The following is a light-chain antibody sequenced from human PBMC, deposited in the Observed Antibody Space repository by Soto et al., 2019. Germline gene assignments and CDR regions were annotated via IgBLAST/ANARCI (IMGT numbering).Light chain of an antibody. CDR1: SSDVGSYNL. V-gene: IGLV2-23*02. CDR2: EVS. CDR3: CSYAGSSLSV. Sequence: QSVLTQPASVSGSPGQSITISCTGTSSDVGSYNLVSWYQQHTGKAPKLMIYEVSKRPSGVSNRFSGSKSGNTASLTISGLQAEDEADYYGCSYAGSSLSVFGGGTKLTVL. J-gene: IGLJ2*01.